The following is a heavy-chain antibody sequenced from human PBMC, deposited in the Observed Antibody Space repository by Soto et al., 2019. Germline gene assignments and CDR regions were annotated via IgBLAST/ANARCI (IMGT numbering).Heavy chain of an antibody. V-gene: IGHV3-30*18. CDR3: AKDTQSYYYDSSAYYSRFDY. Sequence: GGSLRLSCAASGFTFNNYGMHWVRQAPGKGLEWVALISYDGSNKYYADSVKGRFTLSRDNSKNTLYLQMNSLRAEDTAVYYCAKDTQSYYYDSSAYYSRFDYWGQGTLVTVSS. CDR1: GFTFNNYG. CDR2: ISYDGSNK. J-gene: IGHJ4*02. D-gene: IGHD3-22*01.